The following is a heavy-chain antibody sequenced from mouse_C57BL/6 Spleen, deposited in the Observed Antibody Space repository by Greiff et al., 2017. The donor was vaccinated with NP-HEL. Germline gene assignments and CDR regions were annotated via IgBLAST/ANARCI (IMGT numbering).Heavy chain of an antibody. CDR3: ARDASDGYFDV. Sequence: DVKLVESGGGLVQSGRSLRLSCATSGFTFSDFYMEWVRQAPGKGLEWIAASRNKANDYTTEYSASVKGRFIVSRDTSQSILYLQMNALGAEDTAIYYCARDASDGYFDVWGTGTTVTVSS. CDR1: GFTFSDFY. V-gene: IGHV7-1*01. J-gene: IGHJ1*03. D-gene: IGHD2-3*01. CDR2: SRNKANDYTT.